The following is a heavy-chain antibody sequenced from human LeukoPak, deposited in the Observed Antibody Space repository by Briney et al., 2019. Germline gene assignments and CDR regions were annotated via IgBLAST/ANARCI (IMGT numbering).Heavy chain of an antibody. CDR1: GGSISSYY. V-gene: IGHV4-59*01. CDR3: ARYRRYGSGSYYEALDY. Sequence: PSETLSLTCTVSGGSISSYYWSWIRQPPGKGLEWIGYIYYSGSTNYNPSLKSRVTISVDTSKNQFSLKLSSVTAADTAVYYCARYRRYGSGSYYEALDYWGQGTLVAVSS. J-gene: IGHJ4*02. CDR2: IYYSGST. D-gene: IGHD3-10*01.